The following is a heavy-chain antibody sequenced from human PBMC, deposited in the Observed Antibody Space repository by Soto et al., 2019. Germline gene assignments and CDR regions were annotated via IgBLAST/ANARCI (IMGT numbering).Heavy chain of an antibody. CDR2: ISAYNGNT. V-gene: IGHV1-18*01. CDR1: GYTFTSYG. J-gene: IGHJ4*02. Sequence: ASVKVSCKASGYTFTSYGIIWVRQAPGQGLEWMGWISAYNGNTNYAQKLQGRVTMTTDTSTSTAYMELRSLRSDDTAVYYCARVLLGDFWSGYADYWGQGTLVTVSS. CDR3: ARVLLGDFWSGYADY. D-gene: IGHD3-3*01.